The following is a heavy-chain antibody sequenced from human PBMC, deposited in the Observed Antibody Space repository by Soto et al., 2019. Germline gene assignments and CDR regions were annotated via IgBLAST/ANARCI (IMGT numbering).Heavy chain of an antibody. CDR2: INPKTGGT. V-gene: IGHV1-2*02. Sequence: GASVTVCCKASGYTFTDYYMHWVRQAPGQGLEWMGWINPKTGGTNYVQKFQGRVTMTRDTSITTAYMELSRLRSDDTAVYYCARDVVGSDYFDSWGQGTLVTVSS. CDR3: ARDVVGSDYFDS. D-gene: IGHD1-26*01. J-gene: IGHJ4*02. CDR1: GYTFTDYY.